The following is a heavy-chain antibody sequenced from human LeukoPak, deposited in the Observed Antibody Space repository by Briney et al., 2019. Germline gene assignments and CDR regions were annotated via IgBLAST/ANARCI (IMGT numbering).Heavy chain of an antibody. D-gene: IGHD3-22*01. J-gene: IGHJ4*02. Sequence: GGSLRLSCAASGFTFDDYAMHWVRQAPGKGLEWVSGISWNSGSIGYADSVKGRFTISRDNAKNSLYLQTNSLRAEDTALYYCAKDRGTYYYDSSGYYDYWGQGTLVTVSS. CDR2: ISWNSGSI. V-gene: IGHV3-9*01. CDR3: AKDRGTYYYDSSGYYDY. CDR1: GFTFDDYA.